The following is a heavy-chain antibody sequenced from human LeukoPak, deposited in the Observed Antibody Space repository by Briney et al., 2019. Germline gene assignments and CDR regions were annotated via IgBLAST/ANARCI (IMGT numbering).Heavy chain of an antibody. CDR2: TYHSGST. Sequence: PSETLSPTCTVSGGSIRSSYYYWGWIRQPPGKGLEWIGETYHSGSTNYNPSLKSRVTISVDKSKNQFSLKLSSVTAADTAVYYCARDAYSGSYHFDYWGQGTLVTVSS. V-gene: IGHV4-39*07. CDR3: ARDAYSGSYHFDY. D-gene: IGHD1-26*01. CDR1: GGSIRSSYYY. J-gene: IGHJ4*02.